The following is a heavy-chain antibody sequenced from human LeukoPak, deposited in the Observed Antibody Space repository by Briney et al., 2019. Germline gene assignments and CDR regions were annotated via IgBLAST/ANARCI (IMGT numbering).Heavy chain of an antibody. CDR2: INHSGST. CDR3: ANRPGDY. J-gene: IGHJ4*02. CDR1: GGSFSGYY. D-gene: IGHD1-14*01. V-gene: IGHV4-34*01. Sequence: SETLSLTCAVYGGSFSGYYWSWIRQPPGKGLEWIGEINHSGSTNYNPSLKSRVTISVDTSKNQFSLKLSSVTAADTAVYYCANRPGDYWGQGTLVTVPS.